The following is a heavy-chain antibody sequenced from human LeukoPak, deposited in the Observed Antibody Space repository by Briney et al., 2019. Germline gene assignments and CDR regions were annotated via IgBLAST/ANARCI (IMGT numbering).Heavy chain of an antibody. J-gene: IGHJ4*02. V-gene: IGHV3-23*01. CDR1: GFTFSNFW. CDR3: AKKEGGFDY. Sequence: GGSLRLSCTASGFTFSNFWMSGVRQAPGRGLEWVSAISGDAGSTYYADSVKGRFTISRDNSKNTLYLQMNSLRAEDTAVYYCAKKEGGFDYWGQGALVTVSS. CDR2: ISGDAGST. D-gene: IGHD1-26*01.